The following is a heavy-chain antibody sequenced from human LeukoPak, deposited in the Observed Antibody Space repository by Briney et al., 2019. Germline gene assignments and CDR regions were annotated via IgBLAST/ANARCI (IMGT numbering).Heavy chain of an antibody. CDR1: GYTFTSYG. V-gene: IGHV1-18*01. J-gene: IGHJ6*03. D-gene: IGHD3-10*01. CDR2: ISAYNGNT. Sequence: ASVKVSCKASGYTFTSYGISWVRQAPGQGLEWMGWISAYNGNTNYAQKLQGRVTMTTDTSTSTAYMELRRLRSDDTAVYYCARPSGWGGITLVRRVSGYMDVWGKGTTVTVSS. CDR3: ARPSGWGGITLVRRVSGYMDV.